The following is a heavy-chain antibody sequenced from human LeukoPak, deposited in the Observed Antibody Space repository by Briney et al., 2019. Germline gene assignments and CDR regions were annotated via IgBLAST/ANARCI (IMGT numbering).Heavy chain of an antibody. CDR2: ISGSGGST. D-gene: IGHD3-22*01. J-gene: IGHJ5*02. CDR1: GFTFSSYA. Sequence: PWGSLRLSCAASGFTFSSYAMSWVRQAPGKGLEWVSAISGSGGSTYYADSVKGRFTISRDNSKNTLYLQMNSLRAEDTAVYYCAKDNFEYYDSFDHWGQGTLVTVSS. CDR3: AKDNFEYYDSFDH. V-gene: IGHV3-23*01.